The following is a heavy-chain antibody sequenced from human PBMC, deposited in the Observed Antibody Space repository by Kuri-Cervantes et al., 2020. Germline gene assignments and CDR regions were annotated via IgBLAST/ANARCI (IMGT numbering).Heavy chain of an antibody. CDR1: GFTFSSYW. CDR3: AKGRIAVAVPFDY. J-gene: IGHJ4*02. CDR2: IKQDGSEK. V-gene: IGHV3-7*01. Sequence: GGSLRLSCAASGFTFSSYWMSWVRQAPGKGLEWVANIKQDGSEKYYVDSVKGRFTISRDNAKNSLYLQMNSLRAEDTAVYYCAKGRIAVAVPFDYWGQGTLVTVSS. D-gene: IGHD6-19*01.